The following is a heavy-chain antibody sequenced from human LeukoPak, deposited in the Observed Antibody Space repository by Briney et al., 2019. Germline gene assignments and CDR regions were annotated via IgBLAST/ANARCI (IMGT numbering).Heavy chain of an antibody. Sequence: GASVKVSCKASGSTFTGYYMQWVRQARGQRLEWIGWIVVGSGNTNYAQKFQERVTITRDMSTSTAYMELNGLRSDDTAVYYCAADNQQITVWGQGTLVTVSS. J-gene: IGHJ4*02. CDR2: IVVGSGNT. CDR1: GSTFTGYY. D-gene: IGHD5-24*01. CDR3: AADNQQITV. V-gene: IGHV1-58*02.